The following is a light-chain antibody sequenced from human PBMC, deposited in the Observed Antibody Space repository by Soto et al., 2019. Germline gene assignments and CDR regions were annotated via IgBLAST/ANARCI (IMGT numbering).Light chain of an antibody. CDR3: QRARRFPIT. J-gene: IGKJ5*01. CDR1: QAISNW. Sequence: DIQMTQSPSSVSASVGDRVTISCRASQAISNWLAWYQQKPGEAPKFLIYAASNLQSGVPSTFGVRGSGTDFTLTVSSLQPEDFAVYDCQRARRFPITFGQGTRLEI. V-gene: IGKV1-12*01. CDR2: AAS.